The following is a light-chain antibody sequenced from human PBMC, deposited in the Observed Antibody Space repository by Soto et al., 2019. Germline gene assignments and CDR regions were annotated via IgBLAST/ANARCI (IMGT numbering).Light chain of an antibody. CDR3: SSYISSSTLV. CDR1: SSDVGAYNY. CDR2: EVN. J-gene: IGLJ1*01. Sequence: QSVLAQPASVSGSPGQSITISCTGTSSDVGAYNYVSWYQQHPGKAPKLMIYEVNNRPSGVSNRFSGSKSGNTASLTISGLQAEDEADYYCSSYISSSTLVFGTGTKVTVL. V-gene: IGLV2-14*01.